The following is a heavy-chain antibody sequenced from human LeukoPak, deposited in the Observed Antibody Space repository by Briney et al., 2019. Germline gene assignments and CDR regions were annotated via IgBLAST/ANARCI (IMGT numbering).Heavy chain of an antibody. Sequence: PGGSLRLSCAASVFTFSDYYMNLIRQAPAKGLDWISTISRSSSYTNYADSVKGRFSISRDNAKNSLYLQMNSLGAEETAVYYCAGGIAVAGTGFFDYWGQGTLVTVSS. CDR3: AGGIAVAGTGFFDY. V-gene: IGHV3-11*03. CDR1: VFTFSDYY. J-gene: IGHJ4*02. CDR2: ISRSSSYT. D-gene: IGHD6-19*01.